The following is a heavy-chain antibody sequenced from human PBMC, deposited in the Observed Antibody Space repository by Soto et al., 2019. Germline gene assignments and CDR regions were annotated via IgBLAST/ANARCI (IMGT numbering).Heavy chain of an antibody. CDR2: IYHSGGT. Sequence: QLQLQESGSGLVKPSQTLSLTCAVSGGSISSVGYSWSWIRQPPGKGLEWIGDIYHSGGTYYNPALKSRVTISVDRSKTQFSLKLISVTAADTAVYYCARGQVVAAHHGGQGTLVTFSS. J-gene: IGHJ4*02. V-gene: IGHV4-30-2*01. CDR3: ARGQVVAAHH. CDR1: GGSISSVGYS. D-gene: IGHD2-15*01.